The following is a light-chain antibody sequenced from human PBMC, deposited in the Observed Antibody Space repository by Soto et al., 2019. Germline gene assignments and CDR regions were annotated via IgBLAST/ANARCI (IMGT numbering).Light chain of an antibody. Sequence: EIVLTQSPATLSLSPGERATLSCGASQTISNNFLAWYQQRPGLAPRLLIYDASNRAAGIPDRFSGSGSGTDFTLTISRLEPEDLAVYYCQQFDKLITFGGGTKVEI. V-gene: IGKV3D-20*01. J-gene: IGKJ4*01. CDR2: DAS. CDR3: QQFDKLIT. CDR1: QTISNNF.